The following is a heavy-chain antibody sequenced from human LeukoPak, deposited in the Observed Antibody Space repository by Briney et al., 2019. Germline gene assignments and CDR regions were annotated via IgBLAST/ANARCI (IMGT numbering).Heavy chain of an antibody. CDR2: IKQDGSEK. D-gene: IGHD3-22*01. CDR3: ARNFHRRLYDSSGYYPY. CDR1: GFTFSTYW. J-gene: IGHJ4*02. Sequence: GGSLRLSCAASGFTFSTYWMSWVRQTPGKGLEWVANIKQDGSEKYYVDSVKGRFTISRDNAKSSLYLQMNSLRVEDTAVYYCARNFHRRLYDSSGYYPYWGQGTLVTVSS. V-gene: IGHV3-7*01.